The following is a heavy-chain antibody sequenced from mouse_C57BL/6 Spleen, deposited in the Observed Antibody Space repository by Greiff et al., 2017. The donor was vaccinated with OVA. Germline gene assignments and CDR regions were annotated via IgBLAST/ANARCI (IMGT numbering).Heavy chain of an antibody. Sequence: DVKLVESGGDLVKPGGSLKLSCAASGFTFSSYGMSWVRQTPDKRLEWVATISSGGSYTYYPDSVKGRFTISSDNAKKTLYLQMSSLKSDDTALYYFARDYGSSLVGYFDVWGTGTTVTVSS. V-gene: IGHV5-6*02. D-gene: IGHD1-1*01. CDR2: ISSGGSYT. CDR1: GFTFSSYG. J-gene: IGHJ1*03. CDR3: ARDYGSSLVGYFDV.